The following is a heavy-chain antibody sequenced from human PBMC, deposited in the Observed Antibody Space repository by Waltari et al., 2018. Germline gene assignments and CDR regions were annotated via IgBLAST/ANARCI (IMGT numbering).Heavy chain of an antibody. V-gene: IGHV3-9*01. CDR3: AKGSSHDFGDFGQSFDY. D-gene: IGHD4-17*01. J-gene: IGHJ4*02. CDR2: INLSGGSV. Sequence: EVQLVESGGGLVQPGRSLSLSCAASGFTFENYAMYWVRQIPGKGLEWVSGINLSGGSVGYADFTEGRFTISRDNAKNSLYLEMNNLRAEDTALFYCAKGSSHDFGDFGQSFDYWGQGTLVTVSS. CDR1: GFTFENYA.